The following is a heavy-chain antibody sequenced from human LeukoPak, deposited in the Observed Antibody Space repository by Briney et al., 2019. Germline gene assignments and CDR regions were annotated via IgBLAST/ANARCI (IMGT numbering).Heavy chain of an antibody. V-gene: IGHV4-34*01. CDR3: ARGYSSGWYRGSWFDP. J-gene: IGHJ5*02. D-gene: IGHD6-19*01. Sequence: SETLSLTCAVYGGSFSGYYWSWIRQPPGKGLEWIGEINHSGSTNYNPSLKSRVTISVDTSKNQFSLKLSSVTAADTAVYYCARGYSSGWYRGSWFDPWGQGTLVTVSS. CDR2: INHSGST. CDR1: GGSFSGYY.